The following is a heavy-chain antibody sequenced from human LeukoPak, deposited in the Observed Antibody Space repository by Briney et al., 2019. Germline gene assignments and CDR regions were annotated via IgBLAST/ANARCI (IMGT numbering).Heavy chain of an antibody. CDR2: IYTSGST. Sequence: SETLSLTCTVSGGSISSGSYYWSWIRQPAGTGLEWIGRIYTSGSTNYNPSLKSRVTISVDTSKNQFSLKLSSVTAADTAVYYCARDSGSYSGFDYWGQGTLVTVSS. D-gene: IGHD1-26*01. V-gene: IGHV4-61*02. CDR3: ARDSGSYSGFDY. J-gene: IGHJ4*02. CDR1: GGSISSGSYY.